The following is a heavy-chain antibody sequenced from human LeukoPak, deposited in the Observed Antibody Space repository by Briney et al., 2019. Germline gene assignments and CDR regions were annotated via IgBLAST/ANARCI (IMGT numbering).Heavy chain of an antibody. Sequence: GGSLRLSCAGSGFTFSSYSMNWVRQAPGKGLEWVSSISSSSSYIYYADSVKGRFTISRDNAKNSLYLQMNSLRAEDTAVYYCARELNGDYPFDYWGQGTLVTVSS. CDR3: ARELNGDYPFDY. CDR1: GFTFSSYS. D-gene: IGHD4-17*01. CDR2: ISSSSSYI. V-gene: IGHV3-21*01. J-gene: IGHJ4*02.